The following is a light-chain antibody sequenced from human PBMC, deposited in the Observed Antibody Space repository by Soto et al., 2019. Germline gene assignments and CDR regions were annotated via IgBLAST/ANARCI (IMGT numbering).Light chain of an antibody. Sequence: ESVLTQSPGTLSLSPGERATLSCRASQSVSSSYLAWYQQKPGQAPRPLIYGASSRATGIPDRFSGSGSGTDFTLTISRLEPEDFAVYYCQQYGSSPWTFGQGTKVDIK. CDR3: QQYGSSPWT. V-gene: IGKV3-20*01. CDR2: GAS. J-gene: IGKJ1*01. CDR1: QSVSSSY.